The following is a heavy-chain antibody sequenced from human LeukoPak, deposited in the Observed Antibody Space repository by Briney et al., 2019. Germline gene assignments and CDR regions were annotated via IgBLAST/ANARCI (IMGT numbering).Heavy chain of an antibody. CDR1: GGSISSYY. Sequence: SETLSLTCTVSGGSISSYYWSWIRQPPGKGLEWIGYIYYSGSTNYNPSLKSRVTISVDTSKNQFPLKLSSVTAADTAVYYCARGTDSSAYFDYWGQGTLVTVSS. J-gene: IGHJ4*02. D-gene: IGHD3-22*01. CDR3: ARGTDSSAYFDY. CDR2: IYYSGST. V-gene: IGHV4-59*01.